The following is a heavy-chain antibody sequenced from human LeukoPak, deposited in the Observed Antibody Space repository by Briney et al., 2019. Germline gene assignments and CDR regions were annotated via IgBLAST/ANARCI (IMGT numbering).Heavy chain of an antibody. D-gene: IGHD2-2*01. CDR2: IFRTGSA. J-gene: IGHJ4*02. CDR3: ARGDELDQHFDY. V-gene: IGHV4-38-2*02. CDR1: GYSISSGYY. Sequence: NSSETLSLTCNVSGYSISSGYYWGWIRQPPGKGLEWVGIIFRTGSAYYNPSLGSRVTISVDTSKNQFSLKLSSVTAADTAVYYCARGDELDQHFDYWGQGTLVTVSS.